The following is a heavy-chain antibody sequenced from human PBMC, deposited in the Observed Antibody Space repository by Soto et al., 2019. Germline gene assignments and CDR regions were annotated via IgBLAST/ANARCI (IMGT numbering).Heavy chain of an antibody. CDR2: IIPIFGTA. D-gene: IGHD1-20*01. CDR1: GGTFSSYA. CDR3: ARDRVRYNWNDLFYYYYGMDV. J-gene: IGHJ6*02. V-gene: IGHV1-69*06. Sequence: SVKVSCKASGGTFSSYAISWVRQAPGQGLEWMGGIIPIFGTANYAQKFQGRVTITADKSTSTAYMELSILRSEDTAVYYCARDRVRYNWNDLFYYYYGMDVWG.